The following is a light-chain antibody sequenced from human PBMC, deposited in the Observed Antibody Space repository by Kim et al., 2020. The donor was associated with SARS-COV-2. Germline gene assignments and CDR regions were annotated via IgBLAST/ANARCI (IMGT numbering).Light chain of an antibody. J-gene: IGKJ4*01. CDR1: QNINNY. CDR3: QQRSNWPT. Sequence: EIVLTQSPATLSLSPGERATLSCRASQNINNYLAWYQQKPGQAPRLLIYDASTRATGIPARFSGSGSGTDFTLTISSLEPEDFAIYYCQQRSNWPTFGGGTKVDIK. V-gene: IGKV3-11*01. CDR2: DAS.